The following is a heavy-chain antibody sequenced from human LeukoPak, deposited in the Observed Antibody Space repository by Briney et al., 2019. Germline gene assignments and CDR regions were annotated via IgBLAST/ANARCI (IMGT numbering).Heavy chain of an antibody. CDR2: ISGSGGST. CDR3: AKRSGINYGFFDS. J-gene: IGHJ4*02. CDR1: GFTFSSYA. V-gene: IGHV3-23*01. Sequence: PGGSLRLSCAASGFTFSSYAMSWVRQAPGKGLEWVSAISGSGGSTYYADSVKGRFTISRDNSENTLYLQMNSLRSEDTAVYYCAKRSGINYGFFDSWGQGTLVTASS. D-gene: IGHD1-26*01.